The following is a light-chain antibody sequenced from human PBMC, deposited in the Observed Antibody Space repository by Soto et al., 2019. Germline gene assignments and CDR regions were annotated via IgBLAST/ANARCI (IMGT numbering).Light chain of an antibody. Sequence: SLSASVGDRVTITCRASQSISSYLNWYQQKPGKAPKLLIYAASSLQSGVPSRFSGSGSGTDFTLTISSLQPEDFATYYCQQSYSTPPYTFGQGTKLEIK. CDR1: QSISSY. CDR2: AAS. V-gene: IGKV1-39*01. J-gene: IGKJ2*01. CDR3: QQSYSTPPYT.